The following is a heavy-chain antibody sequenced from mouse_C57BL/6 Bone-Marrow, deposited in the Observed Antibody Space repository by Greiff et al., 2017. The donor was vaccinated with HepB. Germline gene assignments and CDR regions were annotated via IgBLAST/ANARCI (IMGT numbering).Heavy chain of an antibody. J-gene: IGHJ2*01. CDR3: ARGGGTGDY. CDR2: ISSGGSYT. D-gene: IGHD3-3*01. V-gene: IGHV5-6*01. Sequence: EVKLVESGGDLVKPGGSLKLSCAASGFTFSSYGMSWVRQTPDKRLEWVATISSGGSYTYYPDSVKGRCTISRDNAKNTLYLQMSSLKSEDTAMYYWARGGGTGDYGGQGTTLTVSS. CDR1: GFTFSSYG.